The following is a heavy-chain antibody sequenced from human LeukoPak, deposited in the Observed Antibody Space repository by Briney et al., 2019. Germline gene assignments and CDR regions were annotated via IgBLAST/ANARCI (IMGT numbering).Heavy chain of an antibody. J-gene: IGHJ4*02. D-gene: IGHD2-2*01. CDR3: AKDGDCSSTSCYPGYFDY. CDR1: GFTFSSYG. Sequence: PGGSLRLSCAASGFTFSSYGMHWVRQAPGKGLEWVAFIRYDGSNKYYADSVKGRFTISRDNSKNTLYLQMNSLRAEDTAVYYCAKDGDCSSTSCYPGYFDYWGQGTLVTVSS. V-gene: IGHV3-30*02. CDR2: IRYDGSNK.